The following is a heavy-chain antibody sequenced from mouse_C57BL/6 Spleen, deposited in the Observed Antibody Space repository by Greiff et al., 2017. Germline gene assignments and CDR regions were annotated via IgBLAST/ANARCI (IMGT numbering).Heavy chain of an antibody. CDR2: INPGSGGT. J-gene: IGHJ2*01. CDR3: ARYSEIWFDY. V-gene: IGHV1-54*01. Sequence: VQGVESGAELVRPGTSVKVSCKASGYAFTNYLIEWVKQRPGQGLEWIGVINPGSGGTNYNEKFKGKATLTADKSSSTAYMQLSSLTSEDSAVYFCARYSEIWFDYWGQGTTLTVSS. CDR1: GYAFTNYL.